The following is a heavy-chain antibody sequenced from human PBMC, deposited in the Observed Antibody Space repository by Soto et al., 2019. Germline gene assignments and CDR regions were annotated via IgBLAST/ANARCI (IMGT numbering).Heavy chain of an antibody. V-gene: IGHV5-10-1*01. CDR1: GYSFTSYW. J-gene: IGHJ6*02. Sequence: GESLKISCKGSGYSFTSYWIDWVRQMPGKGLEWMGRIDPSDSYTNYSPSFQGHVTISADKSISTAYLQWSSLKASDTAVYYCARVNYGNYYYYYGMDVWGQGTTVTVSS. CDR3: ARVNYGNYYYYYGMDV. CDR2: IDPSDSYT. D-gene: IGHD4-17*01.